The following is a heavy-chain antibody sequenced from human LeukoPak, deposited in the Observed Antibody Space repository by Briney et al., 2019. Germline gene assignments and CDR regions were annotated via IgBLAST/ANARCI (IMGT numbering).Heavy chain of an antibody. J-gene: IGHJ6*02. CDR2: MNPNSGNT. CDR1: GYTFTSYD. D-gene: IGHD5/OR15-5a*01. V-gene: IGHV1-8*01. CDR3: ASFYERRDYYGMDV. Sequence: ASVTVSCKASGYTFTSYDINWLRQATGQGLEWMGWMNPNSGNTGYAQKFQGRVTITRDTSASTAYMELSSLRSEDTAVYYCASFYERRDYYGMDVWGQGTTVTVSS.